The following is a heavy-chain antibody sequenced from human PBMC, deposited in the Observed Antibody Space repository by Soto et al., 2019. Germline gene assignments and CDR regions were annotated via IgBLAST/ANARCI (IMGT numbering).Heavy chain of an antibody. D-gene: IGHD6-19*01. CDR2: IYHSGST. V-gene: IGHV4-30-2*01. CDR3: DRSNTSVDAYYFDY. J-gene: IGHJ4*02. Sequence: SETLSLTCAVSGGSISSGGYSWSWIRQPPGKGLEWIGYIYHSGSTYYNPSLKSRVTISVDRSKNQFSLKLSSVTAADTAVYYCDRSNTSVDAYYFDYWGQGTLVTVSS. CDR1: GGSISSGGYS.